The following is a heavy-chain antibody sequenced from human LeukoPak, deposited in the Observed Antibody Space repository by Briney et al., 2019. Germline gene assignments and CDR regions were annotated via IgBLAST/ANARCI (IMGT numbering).Heavy chain of an antibody. V-gene: IGHV3-7*01. J-gene: IGHJ6*03. Sequence: PGGSLRLSCAASGFTFSSYWMSWVRQAPGKGLEWVANIKQDGSEKYYVDSVKGRFTISRDNAKNSLYLQMNSLRAEDTAVYYCARERSSGWYSYYYYYYMDVWGKGTTVTISS. CDR2: IKQDGSEK. CDR1: GFTFSSYW. D-gene: IGHD6-19*01. CDR3: ARERSSGWYSYYYYYYMDV.